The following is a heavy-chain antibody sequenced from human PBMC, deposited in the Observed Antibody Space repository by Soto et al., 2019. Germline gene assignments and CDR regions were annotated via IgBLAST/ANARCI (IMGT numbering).Heavy chain of an antibody. V-gene: IGHV4-38-2*01. Sequence: NPSETLSLTCAVSGYSISSGYYWGWIRQPPGKGLEWIGSIYHSGSTYYNPSLKSRVTISVDTSKNQFSLKLSSVTAADTAVYYCARSIAAAGTCCFDYWGQGTLVTVSS. D-gene: IGHD6-13*01. J-gene: IGHJ4*02. CDR1: GYSISSGYY. CDR3: ARSIAAAGTCCFDY. CDR2: IYHSGST.